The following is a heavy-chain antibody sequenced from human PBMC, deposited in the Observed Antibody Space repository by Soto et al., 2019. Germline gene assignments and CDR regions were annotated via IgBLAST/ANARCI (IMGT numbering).Heavy chain of an antibody. D-gene: IGHD5-18*01. V-gene: IGHV1-18*01. CDR1: GYTFTSYG. CDR2: ISAYNGNT. CDR3: ARDGRGYSYGYIVDY. Sequence: QVQLVQSGAEVKKPGASVKVSCKASGYTFTSYGISWVRQAPGQGLEWMGWISAYNGNTNYAQKLQGRVTMTTDTSXXTAYMERRSLRSDDTAVYYCARDGRGYSYGYIVDYWGQGTLVTVSS. J-gene: IGHJ4*02.